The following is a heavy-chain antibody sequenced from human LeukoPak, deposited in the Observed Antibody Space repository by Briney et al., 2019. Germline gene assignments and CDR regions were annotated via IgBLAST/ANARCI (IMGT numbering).Heavy chain of an antibody. Sequence: GGSLRLSCAASGFTFSTYLMSWVRHVPEKGLEWVSTIRGNAAGTYYADSVKGRFTISRDNSKNMLYLQMNSLRVEDTALYYCAKAGSPGIPFDYRGQGTLVTVSS. V-gene: IGHV3-23*01. CDR3: AKAGSPGIPFDY. J-gene: IGHJ4*02. CDR1: GFTFSTYL. D-gene: IGHD1-14*01. CDR2: IRGNAAGT.